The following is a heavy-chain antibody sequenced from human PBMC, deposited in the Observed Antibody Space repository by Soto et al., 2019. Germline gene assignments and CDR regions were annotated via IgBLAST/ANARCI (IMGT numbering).Heavy chain of an antibody. D-gene: IGHD2-15*01. Sequence: GGSLRLSCAASGFTFSSCAMGWVRQAPGKGLEWVSSISVGGGSTYYADSVKGRFTISRDNSKNILYLHMISVRADDTAVYYCAKERNSWYSSGSDFWGQGTLVTVSS. V-gene: IGHV3-23*01. CDR2: ISVGGGST. CDR3: AKERNSWYSSGSDF. CDR1: GFTFSSCA. J-gene: IGHJ4*02.